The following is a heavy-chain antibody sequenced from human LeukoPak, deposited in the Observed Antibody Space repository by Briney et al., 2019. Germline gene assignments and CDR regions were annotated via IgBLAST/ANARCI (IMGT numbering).Heavy chain of an antibody. Sequence: SETLSLTFAVYGGSFSGYYCSWIRQPPGKGLEWSVQINQSGSANYNPSLDSPVTKSIDPAKNQFSLKLSSVTAADTAVYYCARGRVLLGYCSSTSCYGGYYFDYWGQGNLVTVSS. CDR1: GGSFSGYY. J-gene: IGHJ4*02. D-gene: IGHD2-2*01. CDR2: INQSGSA. V-gene: IGHV4-34*01. CDR3: ARGRVLLGYCSSTSCYGGYYFDY.